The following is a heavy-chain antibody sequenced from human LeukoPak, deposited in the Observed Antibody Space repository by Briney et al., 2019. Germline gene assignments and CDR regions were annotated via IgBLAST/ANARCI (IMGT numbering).Heavy chain of an antibody. CDR1: GFTFTSYA. V-gene: IGHV3-23*01. Sequence: AGGSLRLSCAASGFTFTSYAMSWVRQAPGKGLEWVSAASGSGHSTYYADSVKGRFTISRDNAKNSLYLQMNSLRAEDTAVYYCARRRDSGSLQHFDYWGQGTLVTVSS. CDR2: ASGSGHST. J-gene: IGHJ4*02. D-gene: IGHD1-26*01. CDR3: ARRRDSGSLQHFDY.